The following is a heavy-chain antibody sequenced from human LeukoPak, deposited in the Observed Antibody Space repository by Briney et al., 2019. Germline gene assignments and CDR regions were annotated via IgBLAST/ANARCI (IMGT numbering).Heavy chain of an antibody. J-gene: IGHJ4*02. V-gene: IGHV3-23*01. CDR2: ISGSDGST. CDR3: AKGRAGYSYGYGIDY. D-gene: IGHD5-18*01. CDR1: AFTFSTYA. Sequence: GGSLRLSCAASAFTFSTYAMTWVRQAPGKGLEWVSAISGSDGSTYYANSVKGRFTISRDNSKNTLYLQMNSLRAEDTAVYYCAKGRAGYSYGYGIDYWGQGTLVTVSS.